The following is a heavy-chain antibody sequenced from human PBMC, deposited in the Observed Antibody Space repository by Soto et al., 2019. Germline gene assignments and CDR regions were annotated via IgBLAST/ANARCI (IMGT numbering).Heavy chain of an antibody. D-gene: IGHD1-26*01. CDR2: ISAYNGNT. CDR1: GYTFTSYG. V-gene: IGHV1-18*01. CDR3: ARDPGWELCNH. Sequence: QVQLVQSGAEVKKPGASVKVSCKASGYTFTSYGISWVRQAPGQGLEWMGWISAYNGNTNYAQKLQGRVTMTTDTSRGTANRERRGRSSDERAVYYWARDPGWELCNHGGQGPLVTAPS. J-gene: IGHJ4*02.